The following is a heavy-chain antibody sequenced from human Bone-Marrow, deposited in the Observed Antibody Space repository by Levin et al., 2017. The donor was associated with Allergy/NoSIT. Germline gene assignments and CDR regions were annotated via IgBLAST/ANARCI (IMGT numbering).Heavy chain of an antibody. CDR3: ARGRDGYNQADY. V-gene: IGHV3-21*01. CDR2: ISSASSYI. CDR1: GFTFSSYS. D-gene: IGHD5-24*01. Sequence: GESLKISCAASGFTFSSYSMSWVRQAPGKGLEWVSSISSASSYISYADSVKGRFTISRDNAKNSLHLQMNSLRAEDTAVYYCARGRDGYNQADYWGHGTLVTVSS. J-gene: IGHJ4*01.